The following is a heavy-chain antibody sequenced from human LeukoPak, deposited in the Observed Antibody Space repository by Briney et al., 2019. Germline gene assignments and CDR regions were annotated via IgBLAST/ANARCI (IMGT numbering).Heavy chain of an antibody. CDR2: ITVTTTFI. D-gene: IGHD1-1*01. CDR3: ARDVYNMGDY. Sequence: PGGSLRLSCAASGFNLTKYNMNWVRQAPGKGLEWVSSITVTTTFIYYADSVKGRFTISRDNAKNSLYLQMNSLRAEDTAVYYCARDVYNMGDYWGQGTLVTVSS. CDR1: GFNLTKYN. J-gene: IGHJ4*02. V-gene: IGHV3-21*01.